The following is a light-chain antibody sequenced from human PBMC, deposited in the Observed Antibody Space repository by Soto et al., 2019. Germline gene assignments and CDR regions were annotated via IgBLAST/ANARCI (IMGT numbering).Light chain of an antibody. J-gene: IGLJ3*02. V-gene: IGLV3-21*02. CDR2: DDN. CDR1: IIGGKT. CDR3: HVWHSSSDHPVV. Sequence: SYELTQSPSVSLAPGQTASITCGGDIIGGKTVNWYQQKPGQAPVLVVYDDNNRPSGIPERFSGSNSGNTATLAISRVEAGDEADYYCHVWHSSSDHPVVFGGGTKLTVL.